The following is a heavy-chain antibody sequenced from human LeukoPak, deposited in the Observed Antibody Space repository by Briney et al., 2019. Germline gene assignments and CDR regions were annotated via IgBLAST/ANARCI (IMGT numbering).Heavy chain of an antibody. D-gene: IGHD3-9*01. CDR3: ARSYDILTGYYQYYFDY. J-gene: IGHJ4*02. V-gene: IGHV4-59*01. Sequence: SETLSLTCTVSGGSISSYYWSWIRQPPGKGLEWIGYIYYGGSTNYNPSLKSRVTISVDTSKNQFSLKLSSVTAADTAVYYCARSYDILTGYYQYYFDYWGQGTLVTVSS. CDR1: GGSISSYY. CDR2: IYYGGST.